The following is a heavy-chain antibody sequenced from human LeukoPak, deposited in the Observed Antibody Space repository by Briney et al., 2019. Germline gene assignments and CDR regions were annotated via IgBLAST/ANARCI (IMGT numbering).Heavy chain of an antibody. CDR1: GFIFSDGY. J-gene: IGHJ4*02. V-gene: IGHV3-11*01. D-gene: IGHD2-21*02. CDR3: ARMVVTAIRRALEYFDY. CDR2: ISNSGGAI. Sequence: GGPLRLSCAASGFIFSDGYMSWIRQAPGKGLEWVSYISNSGGAIYYADSVKGRSTISRDNTKNSLYLQMNSLRAEDTAVYYCARMVVTAIRRALEYFDYWGQGTLVTVSS.